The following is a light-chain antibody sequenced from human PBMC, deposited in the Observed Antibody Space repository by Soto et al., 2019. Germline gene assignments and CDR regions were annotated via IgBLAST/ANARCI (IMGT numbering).Light chain of an antibody. CDR3: QQYNRASWT. Sequence: DIQMTQSPSTLSAYVGDRVSITCRASHSIDTWLAWYQQKPGKAPSLLIFDASILESGVPSRFSGSGSGTEFTLTISSLQPDDFATYYCQQYNRASWTFGQGTRVEI. CDR1: HSIDTW. J-gene: IGKJ1*01. CDR2: DAS. V-gene: IGKV1-5*01.